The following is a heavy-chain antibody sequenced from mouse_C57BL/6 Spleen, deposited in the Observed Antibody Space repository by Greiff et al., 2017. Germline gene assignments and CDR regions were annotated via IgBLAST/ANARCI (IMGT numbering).Heavy chain of an antibody. CDR3: MRLVSYYYAMGC. CDR2: IRSKSNNYAT. Sequence: EVQRVESGGGLVQPKGSLKLSCAASGFSFNTYAMNWVRQAPGKGLEWVARIRSKSNNYATYYADSVKDRFTISRDDSESMLYLQMNNLKTEDTARYCCMRLVSYYYAMGCGGKGPSVTVSS. J-gene: IGHJ4*01. D-gene: IGHD6-2*01. V-gene: IGHV10-1*01. CDR1: GFSFNTYA.